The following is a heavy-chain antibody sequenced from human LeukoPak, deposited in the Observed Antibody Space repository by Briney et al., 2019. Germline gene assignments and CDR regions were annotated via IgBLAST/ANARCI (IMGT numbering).Heavy chain of an antibody. D-gene: IGHD1/OR15-1a*01. V-gene: IGHV1-2*02. J-gene: IGHJ3*02. CDR2: INPSSGGT. Sequence: ASVKVSCKASGYTFTGYYMHWVRQAPGQGLEWMGWINPSSGGTNYAQMFQGRVTMSRDTSISTAHLELSRLTSDDTAMYYCARASFNWDTPGIWGQGTMVTVSS. CDR1: GYTFTGYY. CDR3: ARASFNWDTPGI.